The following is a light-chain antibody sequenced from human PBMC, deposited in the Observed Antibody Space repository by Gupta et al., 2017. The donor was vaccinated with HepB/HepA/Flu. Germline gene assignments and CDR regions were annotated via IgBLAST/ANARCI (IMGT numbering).Light chain of an antibody. V-gene: IGKV3-11*01. CDR2: DAS. CDR3: QQRSNWPMCS. Sequence: IVFTHSPPTLSFSPGERATLSCRASQSVSSYLDWYQQKPGQAPRLLIYDASNRDSGIPARFSGSGSGTDFTLTISSLEPEDFAVYYCQQRSNWPMCSFGQGTKLEIK. CDR1: QSVSSY. J-gene: IGKJ2*04.